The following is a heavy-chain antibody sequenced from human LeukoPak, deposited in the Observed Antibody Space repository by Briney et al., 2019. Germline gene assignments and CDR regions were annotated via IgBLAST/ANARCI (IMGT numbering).Heavy chain of an antibody. CDR1: GGSISSYY. V-gene: IGHV4-59*01. Sequence: PSETLSLTCTVSGGSISSYYWSWIRQPPGKGLEWIGYIYYSGSTNYNPSLKSRVTISVDTSKNQFSLKLSSVTAADTAVYYCARGGAHHGDFYFDYWGQGTLVTVSS. J-gene: IGHJ4*02. D-gene: IGHD4-17*01. CDR2: IYYSGST. CDR3: ARGGAHHGDFYFDY.